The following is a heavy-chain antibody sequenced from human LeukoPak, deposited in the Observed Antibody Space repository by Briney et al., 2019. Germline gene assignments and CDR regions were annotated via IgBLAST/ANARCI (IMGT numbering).Heavy chain of an antibody. D-gene: IGHD3-22*01. CDR1: GFTFSSYA. CDR3: ARDSPSVYYRLGAFDI. Sequence: PGRSLRLSCAASGFTFSSYAMHWVRQAPGKGLEWVAVISSDGGNKYYADSTKGRFTISRDNAKNSLYLQMNSLRAEDTAMYYCARDSPSVYYRLGAFDIWGLGTMVTVSS. V-gene: IGHV3-30*04. J-gene: IGHJ3*02. CDR2: ISSDGGNK.